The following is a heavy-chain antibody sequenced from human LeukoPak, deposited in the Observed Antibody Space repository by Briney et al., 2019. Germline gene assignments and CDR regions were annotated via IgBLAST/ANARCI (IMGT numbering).Heavy chain of an antibody. CDR2: ISFDGSSQ. D-gene: IGHD1-26*01. CDR1: GFTFSSYG. CDR3: AKPPEVGATVGYFDY. J-gene: IGHJ4*02. Sequence: GGSLRLSCAASGFTFSSYGMHWVRHAPGKGLERVALISFDGSSQYNADSVKGRFTISRDNSKNTLYLQMNSLRAEDTAVYYCAKPPEVGATVGYFDYWGQGTLVTVSS. V-gene: IGHV3-30*18.